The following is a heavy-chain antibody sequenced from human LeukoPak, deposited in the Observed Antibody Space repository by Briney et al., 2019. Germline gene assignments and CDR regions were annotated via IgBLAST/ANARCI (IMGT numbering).Heavy chain of an antibody. D-gene: IGHD4-11*01. CDR1: GYTFTGYY. J-gene: IGHJ2*01. CDR2: INPNSGGT. V-gene: IGHV1-2*02. CDR3: ARDKGTTLGYFDL. Sequence: ASVKVSCKASGYTFTGYYMHCVRQAPGQGLEWMGWINPNSGGTNYAQKFQGRVTMTRDTSISTAYMELSRLRSDDTAVYYCARDKGTTLGYFDLWGRGTLVTVSS.